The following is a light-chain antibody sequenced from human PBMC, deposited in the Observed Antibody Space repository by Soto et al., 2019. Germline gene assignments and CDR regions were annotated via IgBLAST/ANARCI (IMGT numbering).Light chain of an antibody. CDR1: QSISSW. V-gene: IGKV1-5*03. Sequence: DIQMTQSPSTLSASVGVRVTITCRARQSISSWLAWYQQKPGKAPKLLIYKASSLESGVPSRFSGSGSGTEFTLTISSLHPDDFATYYCQQYNNYSLTFGPGTKVDIK. J-gene: IGKJ3*01. CDR2: KAS. CDR3: QQYNNYSLT.